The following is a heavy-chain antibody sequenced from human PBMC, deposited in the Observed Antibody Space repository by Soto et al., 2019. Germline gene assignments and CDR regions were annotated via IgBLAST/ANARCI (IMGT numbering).Heavy chain of an antibody. V-gene: IGHV3-74*01. J-gene: IGHJ3*01. CDR3: ARGEKGGFDL. Sequence: EVQLVESEGGLVQRGGSLRLSCAASGFTFNYYWMHWVRQAPGQGLVWVSHIHSDGRSTTYADAVKGRFTISRDNAKDTLYLQMNSLRAEDTAVDYCARGEKGGFDLWGQGITVTISS. CDR2: IHSDGRST. D-gene: IGHD2-15*01. CDR1: GFTFNYYW.